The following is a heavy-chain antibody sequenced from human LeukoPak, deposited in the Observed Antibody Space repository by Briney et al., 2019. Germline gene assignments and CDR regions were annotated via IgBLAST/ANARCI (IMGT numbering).Heavy chain of an antibody. CDR1: GGSFSGYY. V-gene: IGHV4-34*01. CDR2: INHSGST. Sequence: PSETLSLTCAVYGGSFSGYYWSWIRQPPGKGLEWIGEINHSGSTNYNPSLKSRVTISVDTSKNQFSLKLSSVTAADTAVYYCARGPILDYWGQGTLVTVSS. CDR3: ARGPILDY. J-gene: IGHJ4*02.